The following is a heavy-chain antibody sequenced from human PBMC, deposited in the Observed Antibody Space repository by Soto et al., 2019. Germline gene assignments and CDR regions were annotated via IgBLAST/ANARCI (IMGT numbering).Heavy chain of an antibody. J-gene: IGHJ4*02. CDR2: ISYDGSNK. CDR1: GFTFSSYA. V-gene: IGHV3-30-3*01. Sequence: GGSLRLSCAASGFTFSSYAMHWVRQAPGKGLEWVAVISYDGSNKYYADSVKGRFTISRDNSKNTLCLQMNSLRAEDTAVYYCARPEQQLFRGYYFDYWGQGTLVTVSS. CDR3: ARPEQQLFRGYYFDY. D-gene: IGHD6-13*01.